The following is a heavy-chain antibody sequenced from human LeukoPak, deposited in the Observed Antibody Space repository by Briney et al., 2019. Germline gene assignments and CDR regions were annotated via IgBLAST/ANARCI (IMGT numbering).Heavy chain of an antibody. V-gene: IGHV3-30*02. CDR1: GFTFSSYG. CDR3: ARAKGCSGGSCYYYYGMDV. CDR2: IRYDGSNK. J-gene: IGHJ6*02. Sequence: GGSLRLSCAASGFTFSSYGMHWVRQAPGKGLEWVAFIRYDGSNKYYADSVKGRFTISRDNSKNTLYLQMNSLRAEDTAVYYCARAKGCSGGSCYYYYGMDVWGQGTTVTVSS. D-gene: IGHD2-15*01.